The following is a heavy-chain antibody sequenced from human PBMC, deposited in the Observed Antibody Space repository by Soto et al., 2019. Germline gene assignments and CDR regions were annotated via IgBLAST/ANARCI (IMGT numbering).Heavy chain of an antibody. Sequence: QVQLVQSGAEVKKPGASVKVSCKASGYTFTSYGISWVRQAPGQGLEWMGWISAYNGNTNYAQKRQGRVTLTTETSSSRAYRELRSLRSDDTAVYYCARVMYCSSTSCRLSWFDPWGQGTLVTVSS. CDR2: ISAYNGNT. D-gene: IGHD2-2*01. CDR1: GYTFTSYG. CDR3: ARVMYCSSTSCRLSWFDP. V-gene: IGHV1-18*01. J-gene: IGHJ5*02.